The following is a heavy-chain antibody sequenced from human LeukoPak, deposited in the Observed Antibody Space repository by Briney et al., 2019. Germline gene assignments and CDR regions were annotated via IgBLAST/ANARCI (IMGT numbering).Heavy chain of an antibody. CDR1: GYAFSRIT. Sequence: ASVKVSCKASGYAFSRITISWVRQAPGQGREWMGWISLYNGNTNYAQKFQGSVTMTRDTSTTTVSMELRSLRSDDTAVYYCASPSSSYHDAFDIWGQGTMVTVSS. V-gene: IGHV1-18*01. D-gene: IGHD6-13*01. J-gene: IGHJ3*02. CDR3: ASPSSSYHDAFDI. CDR2: ISLYNGNT.